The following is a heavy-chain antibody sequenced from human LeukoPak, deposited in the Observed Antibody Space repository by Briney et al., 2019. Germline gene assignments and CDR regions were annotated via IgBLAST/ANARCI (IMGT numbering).Heavy chain of an antibody. CDR1: GFTFSSYA. CDR3: AKKFGSSAWYVGFDS. Sequence: PGGSLRLSCAASGFTFSSYAMSWVRQAPGKGLEWVSAISGSGGSTYYAHSVKGRFTIARDNSKNTLYLQMNSLRAEDTAVYYCAKKFGSSAWYVGFDSWGQGTLVTVSS. J-gene: IGHJ4*02. D-gene: IGHD6-19*01. V-gene: IGHV3-23*01. CDR2: ISGSGGST.